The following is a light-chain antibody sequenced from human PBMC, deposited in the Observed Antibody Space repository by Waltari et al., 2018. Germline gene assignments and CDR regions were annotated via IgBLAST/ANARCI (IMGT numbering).Light chain of an antibody. CDR3: QQYKNWRA. V-gene: IGKV3-15*01. J-gene: IGKJ1*01. CDR2: GAS. CDR1: QSVGSN. Sequence: EIVMTQSPATLSVSPGGRATLSCRASQSVGSNLAWYQQKPGQAPRLLIYGASTRATGFPARFSGSGSGTEFTLTISSLQSEDSAVYYCQQYKNWRALGQGTKVEIK.